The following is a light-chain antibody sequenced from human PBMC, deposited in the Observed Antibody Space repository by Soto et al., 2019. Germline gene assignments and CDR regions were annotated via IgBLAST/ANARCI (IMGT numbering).Light chain of an antibody. Sequence: QLVLTQPPSVSGAPGQRVTISCTGTISNIGAGFDVHWYQRLPGTAPKVLIYGDSNRPSGVPDRFSGSKSGTSASLAITALQAEDEADYYCQSYDNSLSGHVIFGEGTKVTVL. J-gene: IGLJ2*01. CDR3: QSYDNSLSGHVI. CDR2: GDS. V-gene: IGLV1-40*01. CDR1: ISNIGAGFD.